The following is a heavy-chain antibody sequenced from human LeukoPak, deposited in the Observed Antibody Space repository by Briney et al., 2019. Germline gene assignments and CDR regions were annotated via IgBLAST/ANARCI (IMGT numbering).Heavy chain of an antibody. CDR3: VRDLSGHYSFDH. CDR1: GFTFSHYA. J-gene: IGHJ4*02. CDR2: VSAEGDRR. D-gene: IGHD4-17*01. V-gene: IGHV3-30*04. Sequence: GGSLRLSCAASGFTFSHYAMHWVRRGPGKGLEWITFVSAEGDRRYYADSVKGRFTISRDDSKNTLYLQMNSLRPEDSALYYCVRDLSGHYSFDHWGQGALVTVSS.